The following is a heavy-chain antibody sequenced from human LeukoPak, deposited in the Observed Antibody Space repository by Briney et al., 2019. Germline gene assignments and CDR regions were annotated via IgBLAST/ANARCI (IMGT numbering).Heavy chain of an antibody. V-gene: IGHV3-30-3*01. D-gene: IGHD3/OR15-3a*01. Sequence: GGSLRPSCAASGFTFSSYAMHWVRQAPGKGLEWVAVISYDGSNKYYADSVKGRFTISRDNSKNTLYLQMNSLRAEDTAVYYCARDPYDFWSGYAIDYWGQGTLVTVSS. CDR1: GFTFSSYA. CDR3: ARDPYDFWSGYAIDY. J-gene: IGHJ4*02. CDR2: ISYDGSNK.